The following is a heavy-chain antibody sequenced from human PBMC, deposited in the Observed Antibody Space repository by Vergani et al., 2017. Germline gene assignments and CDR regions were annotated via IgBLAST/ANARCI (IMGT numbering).Heavy chain of an antibody. V-gene: IGHV4-34*01. D-gene: IGHD2-2*03. CDR3: ARASGYCSSTSCYAGYYYYYYGMDV. CDR2: INHSGST. CDR1: GGSFSGYY. J-gene: IGHJ6*02. Sequence: QVQLQQWGAGLLKPSETLSLTCAVSGGSFSGYYWSWIRQPPGKGLEWIGEINHSGSTNYNPSLKSRVTISVDTSKNQFSLKLSSVTAADTAVYYCARASGYCSSTSCYAGYYYYYYGMDVWGQGTTVTVSS.